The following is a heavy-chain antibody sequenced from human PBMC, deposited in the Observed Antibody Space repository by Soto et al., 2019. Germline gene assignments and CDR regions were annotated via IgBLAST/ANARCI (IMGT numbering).Heavy chain of an antibody. V-gene: IGHV1-8*01. D-gene: IGHD2-2*01. CDR3: AREGTTYYMDV. CDR1: GYTFTSYD. J-gene: IGHJ6*03. Sequence: QGQLVQSGAAVTKPGASVKVSCKASGYTFTSYDINWVRLSTGQGLEWMGWMNPNSGNTGSAQKFQGRVTMTRNTSISTAYMELSSLRSEDTAVYYCAREGTTYYMDVWRKGTTVTVSS. CDR2: MNPNSGNT.